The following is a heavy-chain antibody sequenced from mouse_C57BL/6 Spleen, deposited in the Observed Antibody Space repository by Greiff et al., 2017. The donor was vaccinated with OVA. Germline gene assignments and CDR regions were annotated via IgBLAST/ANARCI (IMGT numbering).Heavy chain of an antibody. J-gene: IGHJ1*03. CDR3: AGRDDWYFDV. Sequence: VQLKQPGAELVKPGASVKMSCKASGYTFTSYWITWVKQRPGQGLEWIGDIYPGSGSTNYNEKFKSKATLTVDTSSSTAYMQLSSLTSEDSAVYYCAGRDDWYFDVWGTGTTVTVSS. V-gene: IGHV1-55*01. CDR1: GYTFTSYW. CDR2: IYPGSGST.